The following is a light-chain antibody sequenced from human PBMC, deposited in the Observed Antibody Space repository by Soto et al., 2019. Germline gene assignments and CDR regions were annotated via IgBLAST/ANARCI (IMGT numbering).Light chain of an antibody. J-gene: IGLJ7*01. V-gene: IGLV2-14*01. CDR1: DNDVGGYDF. CDR2: QVT. CDR3: CSHSTSIAWV. Sequence: QSALTQSASVSGSPGQSITISCTGTDNDVGGYDFVSWYQQHPGRAPKPLIHQVTIRLSGISSRFSGSKSGNTASLTITGLQPEDEAMYFCCSHSTSIAWVFGGGTQLTVL.